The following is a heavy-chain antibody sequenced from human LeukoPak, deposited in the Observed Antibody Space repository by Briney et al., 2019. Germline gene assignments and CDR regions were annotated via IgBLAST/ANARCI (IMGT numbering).Heavy chain of an antibody. D-gene: IGHD3-22*01. V-gene: IGHV3-23*01. Sequence: GGSLRLSCAVSGITFSNYGMSWVRQAAGKGLEWVAGISDSGGRTNYADSVKGRFTISRDSPKNTLHLQMNSLRAEDTAVYFCAKRGVVIRVILVGFHKEAYYFDSWGQGALVTVSS. CDR2: ISDSGGRT. J-gene: IGHJ4*02. CDR1: GITFSNYG. CDR3: AKRGVVIRVILVGFHKEAYYFDS.